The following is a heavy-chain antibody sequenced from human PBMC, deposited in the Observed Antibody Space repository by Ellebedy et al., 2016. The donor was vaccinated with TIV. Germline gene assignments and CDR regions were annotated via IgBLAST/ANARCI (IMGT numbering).Heavy chain of an antibody. V-gene: IGHV1-2*02. D-gene: IGHD6-6*01. CDR3: ARIGSGSSDLDY. CDR2: INPRSGST. J-gene: IGHJ4*02. CDR1: GYTFTTYA. Sequence: ASVKVSCKASGYTFTTYAMHWVRQAPGQGLEWMGWINPRSGSTSYAQQFQDSVTLTVDTSVSTAYMEMRRLRSDDTALYYCARIGSGSSDLDYWGQGTLVTVSS.